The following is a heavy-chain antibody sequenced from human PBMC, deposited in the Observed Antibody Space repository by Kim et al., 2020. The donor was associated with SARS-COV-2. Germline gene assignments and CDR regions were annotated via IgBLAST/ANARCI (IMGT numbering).Heavy chain of an antibody. CDR1: GGSISSYY. V-gene: IGHV4-59*08. CDR2: IYYTGDS. D-gene: IGHD2-15*01. J-gene: IGHJ3*01. Sequence: SETLSLTCTVSGGSISSYYWNWIRQPPGKGLEWVGFIYYTGDSSYNPPLNSRVTMSVDTSKNHFSLKLSSVTAADTAVYYCAKWGYCRGAGCVSKEAFDVWGQGTMVTVSS. CDR3: AKWGYCRGAGCVSKEAFDV.